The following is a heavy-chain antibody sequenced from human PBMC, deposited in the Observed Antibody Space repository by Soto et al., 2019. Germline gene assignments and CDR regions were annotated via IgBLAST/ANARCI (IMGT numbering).Heavy chain of an antibody. CDR2: IDNTGTDS. J-gene: IGHJ6*01. CDR1: GFTLSGRS. CDR3: ARGWFSPAV. Sequence: EVQLVESGGGLVQPGGSLRLSCAASGFTLSGRSMHWVRQAPGKGLVWVSGIDNTGTDSTYADSVKGRFTSSRDNAKNMLYLQMNTLRGEDRAVYYCARGWFSPAVWGKAT. D-gene: IGHD3-10*01. V-gene: IGHV3-74*01.